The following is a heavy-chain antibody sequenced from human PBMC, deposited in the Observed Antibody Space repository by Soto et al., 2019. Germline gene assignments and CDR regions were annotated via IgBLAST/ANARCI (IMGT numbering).Heavy chain of an antibody. Sequence: LSLTCTVSGGSISSGGYYWSWIRQHPGKGLEWIGYIYYSGSTYYNPSLKSRVTISVDTSKNQFSLKLSSVTAADTAVYYCARGGVTKVYFDYWGQGTLVTVSS. D-gene: IGHD1-26*01. CDR1: GGSISSGGYY. CDR3: ARGGVTKVYFDY. J-gene: IGHJ4*02. V-gene: IGHV4-31*03. CDR2: IYYSGST.